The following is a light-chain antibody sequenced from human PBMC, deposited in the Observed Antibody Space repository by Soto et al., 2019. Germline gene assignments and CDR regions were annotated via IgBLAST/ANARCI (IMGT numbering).Light chain of an antibody. CDR1: QSVSSSF. CDR3: QQYGNSPPWT. V-gene: IGKV3-20*01. J-gene: IGKJ1*01. CDR2: GAS. Sequence: EIVLTQSPGTLSLSLGERVTLSCRARQSVSSSFLAWYQQKPGQAPRLLIYGASSRATGIPDRFSGSGSGTDFTLTISRLEPEDFAVYYCQQYGNSPPWTFGQGTKVDNK.